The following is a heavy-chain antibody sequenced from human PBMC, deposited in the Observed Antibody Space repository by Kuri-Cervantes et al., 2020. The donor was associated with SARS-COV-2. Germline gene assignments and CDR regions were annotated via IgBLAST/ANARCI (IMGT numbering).Heavy chain of an antibody. J-gene: IGHJ6*03. CDR2: FDPEDGET. CDR1: GYTLTELS. D-gene: IGHD4-11*01. Sequence: ASVKVSCKVSGYTLTELSMHWVRQAPGKGLEWMGGFDPEDGETIYAQKFQGRVTMTEDTSTDTAYMELRSLRSDDTAVYYCARVAGPPDYTYYYFYMDVWGKGPRSPSP. V-gene: IGHV1-24*01. CDR3: ARVAGPPDYTYYYFYMDV.